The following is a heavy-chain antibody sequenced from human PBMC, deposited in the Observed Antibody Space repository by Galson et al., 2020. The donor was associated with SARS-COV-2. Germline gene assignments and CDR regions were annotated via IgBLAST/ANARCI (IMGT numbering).Heavy chain of an antibody. CDR1: GFSFSTSG. Sequence: GGSLRLSCAASGFSFSTSGMHWVRQAPGKGLEWVAFIRSDGSDKYYADSVKGRFTSSRDNSKNMLYLQMNSLTAEDTAVYFCAKDEHGLGSDYWGQGTRVTVSS. V-gene: IGHV3-30*02. J-gene: IGHJ4*02. CDR2: IRSDGSDK. CDR3: AKDEHGLGSDY. D-gene: IGHD6-19*01.